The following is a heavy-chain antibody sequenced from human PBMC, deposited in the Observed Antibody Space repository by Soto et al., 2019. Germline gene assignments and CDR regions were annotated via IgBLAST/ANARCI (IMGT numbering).Heavy chain of an antibody. Sequence: EVQLVESGGGLVKPGGSLRLSCAASGFTFSSYSMNWVRQAPGKGLEWVSSISSSSSYIYYADSVKGRVTISRDNAKNPLYLQMNSLRAEDTAVYYCARGPPLYCSGGSCYQFVYYMDVWGKGTTVTVSS. CDR2: ISSSSSYI. CDR3: ARGPPLYCSGGSCYQFVYYMDV. CDR1: GFTFSSYS. J-gene: IGHJ6*03. V-gene: IGHV3-21*01. D-gene: IGHD2-15*01.